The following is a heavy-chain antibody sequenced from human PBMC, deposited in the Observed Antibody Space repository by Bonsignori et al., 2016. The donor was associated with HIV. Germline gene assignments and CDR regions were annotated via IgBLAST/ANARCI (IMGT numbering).Heavy chain of an antibody. D-gene: IGHD3/OR15-3a*01. Sequence: SETLSLTCTVSGGSLTWLLLELGPAARRRGLEWIGRIYNSWSTTNYNPSLESRITMSVDTSKNQFSLNLSSVTAADTAVYYCARDWTAGSFDYWGQGILVTVSS. CDR1: GGSLTWLL. V-gene: IGHV4-4*07. J-gene: IGHJ4*02. CDR2: IYNSWST. CDR3: ARDWTAGSFDY.